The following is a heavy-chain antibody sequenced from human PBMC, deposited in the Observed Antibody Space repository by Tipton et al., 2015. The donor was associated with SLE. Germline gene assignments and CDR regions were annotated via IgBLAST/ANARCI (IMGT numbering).Heavy chain of an antibody. V-gene: IGHV3-33*01. D-gene: IGHD4-17*01. CDR2: IWYDESNK. Sequence: SLRLSCAASGFTFSNYGMHWVRQAPGKGLEWVALIWYDESNKYYADSVKGRFTISRDKSKNTLYLQMNSLRAEDTAVYYCARVPLQDYEVYFQHWGQGTLVTVSS. J-gene: IGHJ1*01. CDR1: GFTFSNYG. CDR3: ARVPLQDYEVYFQH.